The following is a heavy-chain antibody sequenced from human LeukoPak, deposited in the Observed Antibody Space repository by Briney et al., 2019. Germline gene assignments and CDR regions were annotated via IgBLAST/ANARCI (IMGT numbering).Heavy chain of an antibody. J-gene: IGHJ4*02. CDR3: ARLGYYDYIWGSYRYTELDY. Sequence: ASVKVSCKASGYTFTSYDINWVRQATGQGLERMGWMNPNSGNTGYAQKFQGRVTMTRNTSISTAYMELSSLRSEDTAVYYCARLGYYDYIWGSYRYTELDYWGQGTLVTVSS. CDR1: GYTFTSYD. CDR2: MNPNSGNT. D-gene: IGHD3-16*02. V-gene: IGHV1-8*01.